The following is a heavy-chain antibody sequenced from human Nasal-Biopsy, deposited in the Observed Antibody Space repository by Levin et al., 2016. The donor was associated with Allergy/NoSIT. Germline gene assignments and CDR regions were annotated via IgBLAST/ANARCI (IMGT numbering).Heavy chain of an antibody. D-gene: IGHD3/OR15-3a*01. V-gene: IGHV1-69*13. Sequence: SVKVSCKASGGTFGNLALSWVRQAPGQGLEWMGGFIPMISTTNYAQKFQARLTITADESTTTLYMELRSLTSEDTAVYYCASPHKYNTDWTGHPPFDDWGQGSQVTVSS. CDR3: ASPHKYNTDWTGHPPFDD. CDR1: GGTFGNLA. J-gene: IGHJ4*02. CDR2: FIPMISTT.